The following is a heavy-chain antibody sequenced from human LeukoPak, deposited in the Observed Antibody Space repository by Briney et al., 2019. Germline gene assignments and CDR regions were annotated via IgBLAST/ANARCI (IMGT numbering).Heavy chain of an antibody. CDR1: GYTFTSYG. V-gene: IGHV1-18*01. D-gene: IGHD3-22*01. J-gene: IGHJ3*02. CDR2: ISAYNGNT. Sequence: ASVKVSCKAYGYTFTSYGISWVRQAPGQGLEWMGWISAYNGNTNYEQKLEGRVTMTTDTSTSTAYMELRSLRSDDTAVYYCASLTSSGRVIGQETGAFDIWGQGTMVTVSS. CDR3: ASLTSSGRVIGQETGAFDI.